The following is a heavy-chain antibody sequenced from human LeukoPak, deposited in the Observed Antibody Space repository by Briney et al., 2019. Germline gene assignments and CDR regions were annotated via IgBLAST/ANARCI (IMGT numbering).Heavy chain of an antibody. Sequence: GGSLRLSCVASGFTFSSYAMSWVRQAPGKGLEWVSAISGSGGSTYYADSVKGRFTISRDNSKNTLYLQMNSLRAEDTAVYYCAKDWFGSGSYYHYYGMDVWGQGTTVTVSS. D-gene: IGHD3-10*01. CDR3: AKDWFGSGSYYHYYGMDV. V-gene: IGHV3-23*01. CDR1: GFTFSSYA. J-gene: IGHJ6*02. CDR2: ISGSGGST.